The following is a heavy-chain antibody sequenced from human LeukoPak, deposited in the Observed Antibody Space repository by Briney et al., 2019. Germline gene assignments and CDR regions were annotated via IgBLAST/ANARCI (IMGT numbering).Heavy chain of an antibody. CDR1: GFTFSDYY. Sequence: GGSLRLSCAASGFTFSDYYMSWIRQAPGKGLEWVSYISSSGSTIYYADSVKGRFTISRDNSKSTLYLQMNSLRSEDTAMYYCARDRSVDYFDEWGLGILVTVSS. V-gene: IGHV3-11*04. CDR2: ISSSGSTI. J-gene: IGHJ4*02. D-gene: IGHD2-15*01. CDR3: ARDRSVDYFDE.